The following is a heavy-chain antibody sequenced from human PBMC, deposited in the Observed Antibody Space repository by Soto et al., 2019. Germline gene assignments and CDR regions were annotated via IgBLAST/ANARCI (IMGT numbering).Heavy chain of an antibody. Sequence: ASVKVSCKXSGGTFSSYAISWVRQAPGQGLEWMGGIIPIFGTANYAQKFQGRVTITADKSTSTAYMELSSLRSEDTAVYYCARGLSGSYYYYGMDVWGQGTTVTVSS. CDR2: IIPIFGTA. J-gene: IGHJ6*02. D-gene: IGHD1-26*01. CDR3: ARGLSGSYYYYGMDV. V-gene: IGHV1-69*06. CDR1: GGTFSSYA.